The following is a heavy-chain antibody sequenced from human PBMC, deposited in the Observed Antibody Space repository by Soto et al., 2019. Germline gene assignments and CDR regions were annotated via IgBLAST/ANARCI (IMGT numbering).Heavy chain of an antibody. CDR2: INPNSGGT. D-gene: IGHD4-4*01. V-gene: IGHV1-2*02. CDR3: ARGSKDYIYYYYSMDV. Sequence: QVHLVQSGAEVKKPGASVKVSCKASGYTFTDYYIHWVRQAPGQGLEWMGWINPNSGGTNYEQKWHGRVTMTRETSISPAYMELRRLKSDETAVYYGARGSKDYIYYYYSMDVWGQGTTVTVTS. CDR1: GYTFTDYY. J-gene: IGHJ6*02.